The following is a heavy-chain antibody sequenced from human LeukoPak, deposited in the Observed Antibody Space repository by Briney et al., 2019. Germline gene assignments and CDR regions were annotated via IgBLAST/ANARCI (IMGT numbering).Heavy chain of an antibody. D-gene: IGHD6-19*01. CDR2: INPNSGGT. CDR3: ARPPVGYSSGWYDY. CDR1: GYTFTGYY. Sequence: ASVKVSRKASGYTFTGYYMHWVRQAPGQGLEWMGWINPNSGGTNYAQKFQGRVTMTRDTSISTAYMELSRLRSDDTAVYYCARPPVGYSSGWYDYWGQGTLVTVSS. J-gene: IGHJ4*02. V-gene: IGHV1-2*02.